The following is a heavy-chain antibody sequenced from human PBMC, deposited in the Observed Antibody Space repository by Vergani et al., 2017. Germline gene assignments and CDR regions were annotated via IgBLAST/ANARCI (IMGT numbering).Heavy chain of an antibody. J-gene: IGHJ6*02. CDR2: IIPILGIA. CDR3: ASLFAGTGSYGMDV. Sequence: QVQLVQSGAEVKKPGSSVKVSCKASGGTFSSYAISWVRQAPGQGLEWMGRIIPILGIANYAQKFQGRVTITADKSTSTAYMELSSLRSEDTAVYYCASLFAGTGSYGMDVWGQGTTVTVSS. D-gene: IGHD3-10*02. CDR1: GGTFSSYA. V-gene: IGHV1-69*04.